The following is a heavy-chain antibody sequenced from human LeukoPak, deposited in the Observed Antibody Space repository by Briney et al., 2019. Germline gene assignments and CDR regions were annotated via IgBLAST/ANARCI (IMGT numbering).Heavy chain of an antibody. CDR2: IYYRGST. J-gene: IGHJ4*02. CDR1: GGSISSYY. V-gene: IGHV4-59*01. Sequence: SETLSLTCTVSGGSISSYYWRWIRQPPGKGLEWIGYIYYRGSTNYNPSLKSRVTISGDTSKNQFSLKLSSVTAADTAVYYCATGVFPRLYSPVWGQGTLVTVSS. CDR3: ATGVFPRLYSPV. D-gene: IGHD3-10*02.